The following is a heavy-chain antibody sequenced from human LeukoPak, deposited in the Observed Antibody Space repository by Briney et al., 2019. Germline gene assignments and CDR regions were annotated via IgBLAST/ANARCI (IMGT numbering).Heavy chain of an antibody. CDR3: ARGGGGSWYGTVDY. CDR1: GGSMSSYY. D-gene: IGHD6-13*01. J-gene: IGHJ4*02. CDR2: FHYSGST. V-gene: IGHV4-59*01. Sequence: SETLSLTYTVAGGSMSSYYWNWIRQPPGKALEGRGYFHYSGSTNYNPSLKSRVTISVDTSKNQFSLKLSSVTAADTAMYYCARGGGGSWYGTVDYWGQGTLVTVSS.